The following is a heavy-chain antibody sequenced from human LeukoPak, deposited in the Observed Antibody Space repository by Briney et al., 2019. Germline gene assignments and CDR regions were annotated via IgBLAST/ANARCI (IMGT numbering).Heavy chain of an antibody. V-gene: IGHV3-23*01. Sequence: GGPLRLSCAASGFTFSSYAMSWVRQAPGKGLEWVSAISGSGGSTYYADSVKGRFTISRDNSKNTLYLQMNSLRAEDTAVYYCAKRIDYYYYGMDVWGQGTTVTVSS. J-gene: IGHJ6*02. CDR1: GFTFSSYA. CDR3: AKRIDYYYYGMDV. CDR2: ISGSGGST.